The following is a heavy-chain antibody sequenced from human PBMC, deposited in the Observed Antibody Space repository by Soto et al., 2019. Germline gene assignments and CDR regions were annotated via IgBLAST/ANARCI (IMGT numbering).Heavy chain of an antibody. CDR2: ISPGTTYK. D-gene: IGHD2-21*01. Sequence: QVQLVESGGGLVKPGGSLRLSCASSGFPFSDHYMSWIRRSPGKGLEFLSYISPGTTYKNYADSVKGRFTISRDNAKSSLYLQLNGLRAEDTAVYFCSRGGGGGLFDLWGLGTFVTVSS. CDR3: SRGGGGGLFDL. J-gene: IGHJ4*02. CDR1: GFPFSDHY. V-gene: IGHV3-11*06.